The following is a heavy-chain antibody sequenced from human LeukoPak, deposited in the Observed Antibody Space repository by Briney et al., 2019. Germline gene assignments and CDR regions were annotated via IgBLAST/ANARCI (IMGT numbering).Heavy chain of an antibody. CDR1: GYTFSSHW. CDR2: IYCGDSDT. J-gene: IGHJ3*02. CDR3: ARPNCTACYFPDAFDI. Sequence: GESLKISCKGSGYTFSSHWIGWVRQMPGKGLEWVGIIYCGDSDTRYSPSFQGRVTISANKSISIAYLQWSSLKASDTAMYYCARPNCTACYFPDAFDIWGQGTMVTVSS. D-gene: IGHD2-2*01. V-gene: IGHV5-51*01.